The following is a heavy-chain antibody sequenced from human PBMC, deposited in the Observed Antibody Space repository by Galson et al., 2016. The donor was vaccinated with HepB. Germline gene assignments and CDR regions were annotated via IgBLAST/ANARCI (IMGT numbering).Heavy chain of an antibody. CDR3: VREVRVYGMDV. Sequence: SLRLSCAASGFTFSSFTMNWVRQAPGKGIEWVSGIRSDSSTVYYADSVKGRFTISRDNNNNSLYLEMNSLRVEDSAIYFCVREVRVYGMDVWGQGTTVTVSS. CDR1: GFTFSSFT. J-gene: IGHJ6*02. V-gene: IGHV3-48*04. CDR2: IRSDSSTV.